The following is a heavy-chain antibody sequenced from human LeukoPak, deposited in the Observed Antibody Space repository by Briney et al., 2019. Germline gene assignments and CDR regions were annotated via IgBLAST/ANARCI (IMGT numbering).Heavy chain of an antibody. J-gene: IGHJ6*02. CDR2: INPNRGGT. CDR1: GYTFTGYY. Sequence: ASVKVSCKASGYTFTGYYMHWVRQAPGQGLEWMGWINPNRGGTNYAQKFQGRVTMTRDTSISTAYMELSRLRSDDTAVYYCARDRYCTKGVCYKGMDVWGQGTTVTVSS. D-gene: IGHD2-8*01. V-gene: IGHV1-2*02. CDR3: ARDRYCTKGVCYKGMDV.